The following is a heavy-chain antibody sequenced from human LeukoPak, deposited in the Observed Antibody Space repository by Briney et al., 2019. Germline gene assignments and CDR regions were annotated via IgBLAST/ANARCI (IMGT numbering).Heavy chain of an antibody. CDR2: IIPIFGTA. Sequence: GASVKVSCKASGGTFSSYGISWVRQAPGQGPEWMGGIIPIFGTANYAQKFQGRVTITTDESTSTAYMEVRSLRSEDTAVYYCAVVGVTHLEPIDYWGQGTLVTVSS. CDR1: GGTFSSYG. D-gene: IGHD1-26*01. J-gene: IGHJ4*02. CDR3: AVVGVTHLEPIDY. V-gene: IGHV1-69*05.